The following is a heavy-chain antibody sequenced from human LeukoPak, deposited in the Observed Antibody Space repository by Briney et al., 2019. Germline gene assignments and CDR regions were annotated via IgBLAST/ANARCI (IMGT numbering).Heavy chain of an antibody. Sequence: GGSLRLSCAASGFTVSSRYMSWVRQAPGMGLEWVSLVSGSGDSTYYADSVKGRFTISRDNSKNMLYLQMNSLRAEDTAIYYCAKDTGYNYGYDYWGQGTVATVSS. V-gene: IGHV3-23*01. D-gene: IGHD5-18*01. CDR2: VSGSGDST. J-gene: IGHJ4*02. CDR3: AKDTGYNYGYDY. CDR1: GFTVSSRY.